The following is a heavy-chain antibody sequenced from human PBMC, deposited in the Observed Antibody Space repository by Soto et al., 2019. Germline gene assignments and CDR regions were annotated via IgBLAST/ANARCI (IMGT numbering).Heavy chain of an antibody. CDR2: IGYDGTNK. CDR3: ARDTYYYGSGSSAIDY. D-gene: IGHD3-10*01. CDR1: GFTFSSYG. Sequence: GGSLRLSCATSGFTFSSYGMYWVRQAPGKGLEWVAVIGYDGTNKHYADSVKGRFTISRDNSKNTLSLQMNSLRVEDTAVYYCARDTYYYGSGSSAIDYWGQGTMVTVSS. J-gene: IGHJ4*03. V-gene: IGHV3-33*01.